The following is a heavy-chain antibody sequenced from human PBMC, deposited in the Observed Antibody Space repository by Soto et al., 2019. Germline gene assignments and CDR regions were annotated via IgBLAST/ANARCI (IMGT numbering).Heavy chain of an antibody. D-gene: IGHD3-22*01. Sequence: QSGGSLRLSCAASGFTFSSYAMSWVRQAPGKGLEWVSAISGSGGSTYYADSVKGRFTISRDNSKNTLYLQMNSLRAEDTAVYYCAKDLGITMIVVARSLDAFDIWGQGTMVTVSS. CDR3: AKDLGITMIVVARSLDAFDI. J-gene: IGHJ3*02. V-gene: IGHV3-23*01. CDR2: ISGSGGST. CDR1: GFTFSSYA.